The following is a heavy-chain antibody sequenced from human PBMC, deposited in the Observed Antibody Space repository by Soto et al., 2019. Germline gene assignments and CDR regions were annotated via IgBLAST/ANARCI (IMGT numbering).Heavy chain of an antibody. V-gene: IGHV4-59*01. Sequence: PSETVSLTCIVSGGSISSYYWTWTRQRPGKGLEWIGCVYNGATTSYNPSLKSRVTISVDTSKNQFSLKLTSVTAADTAMYYCASDDSERPATYWGQGTLVTGSS. CDR1: GGSISSYY. J-gene: IGHJ4*02. CDR3: ASDDSERPATY. D-gene: IGHD3-10*01. CDR2: VYNGATT.